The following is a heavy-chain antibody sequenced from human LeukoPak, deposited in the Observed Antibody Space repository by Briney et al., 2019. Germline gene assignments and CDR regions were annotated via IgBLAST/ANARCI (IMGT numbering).Heavy chain of an antibody. D-gene: IGHD3-3*01. CDR2: ISGSGGST. J-gene: IGHJ5*02. V-gene: IGHV3-23*01. CDR1: GFTFSSYA. Sequence: PGGSLRLSCAASGFTFSSYAMSLVRQAPGRVLEWVSAISGSGGSTYYADSVKGRFTISRDNSKNTLYLQMNSLRAEDTAVYYCAKDPAYYDFWSGYLFDPWGQGTLVTVSS. CDR3: AKDPAYYDFWSGYLFDP.